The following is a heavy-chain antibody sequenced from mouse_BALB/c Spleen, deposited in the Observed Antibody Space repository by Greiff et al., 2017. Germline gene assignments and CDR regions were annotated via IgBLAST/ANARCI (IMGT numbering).Heavy chain of an antibody. CDR3: ARDLSYYGSSYNY. CDR1: GYSITSGYY. CDR2: ISYDGSN. J-gene: IGHJ2*01. Sequence: EVKLVESGPGLVKPSQSLSLTCSVTGYSITSGYYWNWIRQFPGNKLEWMGYISYDGSNNYNPSLKNRISITRDTSKNQFFLKLNSVTTEDTATYYCARDLSYYGSSYNYWGQGTTLTVSS. D-gene: IGHD1-1*01. V-gene: IGHV3-6*02.